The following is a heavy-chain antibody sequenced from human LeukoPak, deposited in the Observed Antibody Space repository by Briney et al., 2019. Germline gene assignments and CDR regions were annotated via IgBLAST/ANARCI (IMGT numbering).Heavy chain of an antibody. V-gene: IGHV3-30-3*01. CDR1: GFTFSSYA. J-gene: IGHJ3*02. CDR2: ISYDGSNK. Sequence: GGSLRLSCAASGFTFSSYAMHWVRQAPGKGLEWVTVISYDGSNKYYADSVKGRFTISRDNPKNTLYLQMNSLRAEDTAVYYCARDPSSGWYGTYDAFDIWGQGTMVTVSS. D-gene: IGHD6-19*01. CDR3: ARDPSSGWYGTYDAFDI.